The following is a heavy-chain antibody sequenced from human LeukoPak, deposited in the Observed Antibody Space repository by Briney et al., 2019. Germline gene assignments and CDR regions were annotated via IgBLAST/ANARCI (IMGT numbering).Heavy chain of an antibody. V-gene: IGHV5-10-1*01. Sequence: GESLKISCKGSGYSFTSYLISWVRQMPGKGLEWMGRIDPSDSYTNYSPSFQGHVTISADKSISTAYLQWSSLKASDTAMYYCARQGSGYDYYYFDYWGQGTLVTVSS. CDR3: ARQGSGYDYYYFDY. CDR2: IDPSDSYT. D-gene: IGHD5-12*01. CDR1: GYSFTSYL. J-gene: IGHJ4*02.